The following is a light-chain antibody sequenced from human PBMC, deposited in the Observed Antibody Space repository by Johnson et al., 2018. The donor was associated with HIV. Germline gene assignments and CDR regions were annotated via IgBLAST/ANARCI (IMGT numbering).Light chain of an antibody. CDR2: DNN. CDR1: SSNIGNNY. CDR3: GTWDSSVCAYV. J-gene: IGLJ1*01. Sequence: QSVLTQPPSVSAAPGQKVTISCSGSSSNIGNNYVSWYQHLPGRDPKLLLYDNNKRPSGIPDRFSGSKYGTSATLGITGLQTGDEADYYCGTWDSSVCAYVFGTGTKVTVL. V-gene: IGLV1-51*01.